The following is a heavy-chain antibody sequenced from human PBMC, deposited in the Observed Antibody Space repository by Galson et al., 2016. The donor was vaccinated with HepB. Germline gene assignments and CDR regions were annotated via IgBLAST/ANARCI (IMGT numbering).Heavy chain of an antibody. Sequence: SVKVSCKASGYIFTSYGISWVRQAPGQGLEWMGGIIPVFGPANYAQKFQGRVTITADKATSTIDSFLTSLGSEDTALYYCAKVVLSTVYYGHFDQWGQGSLVTGSS. D-gene: IGHD1-26*01. CDR3: AKVVLSTVYYGHFDQ. CDR2: IIPVFGPA. J-gene: IGHJ4*02. V-gene: IGHV1-69*06. CDR1: GYIFTSYG.